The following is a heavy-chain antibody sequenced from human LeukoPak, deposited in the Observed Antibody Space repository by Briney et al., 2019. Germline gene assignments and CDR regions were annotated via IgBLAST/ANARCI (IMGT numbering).Heavy chain of an antibody. CDR1: GGSVSSGSYY. CDR3: ARARLGYCSSTSCYSLWFDP. V-gene: IGHV4-61*01. CDR2: IYYSGST. D-gene: IGHD2-2*01. Sequence: SETLSLTCTVSGGSVSSGSYYWSWIRQPPGKGLGWIGYIYYSGSTNYNPSLKSRVTISVDTSKNQFSLKLSSVTAADTAVYYCARARLGYCSSTSCYSLWFDPWGQGTLVTVSS. J-gene: IGHJ5*02.